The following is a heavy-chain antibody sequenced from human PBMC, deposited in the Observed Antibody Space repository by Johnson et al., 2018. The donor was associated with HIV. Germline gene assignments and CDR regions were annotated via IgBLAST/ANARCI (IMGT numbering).Heavy chain of an antibody. V-gene: IGHV3-66*01. J-gene: IGHJ3*02. Sequence: VQLVESGGGLVQPGGSLRLSCAASGLSVSSYYMSWVRQAPGKGLEWVSVLSSGGDTYYTDSVNVRLPISRDNSKNTLYLQMNSLRAEDTAVYYCARACRDGYTCDVFDIWGQGTMVTVSS. CDR2: LSSGGDT. CDR1: GLSVSSYY. CDR3: ARACRDGYTCDVFDI. D-gene: IGHD5-24*01.